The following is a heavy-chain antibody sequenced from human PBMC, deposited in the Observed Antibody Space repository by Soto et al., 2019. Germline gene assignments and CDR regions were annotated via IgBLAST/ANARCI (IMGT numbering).Heavy chain of an antibody. D-gene: IGHD3-3*01. J-gene: IGHJ6*03. CDR1: GFTFSSYA. V-gene: IGHV3-23*01. CDR2: ISGSGGST. Sequence: EVQLLESGGGLVQPGGSLRLSCAASGFTFSSYAMSWVRQAPGKGLEWVSAISGSGGSTYYADSVKGRFTISRDNSENTLYLQMNSLRAEDTAVYYCAKVHYDFWSGPSGYYYYMDVWGKGTTVTVSS. CDR3: AKVHYDFWSGPSGYYYYMDV.